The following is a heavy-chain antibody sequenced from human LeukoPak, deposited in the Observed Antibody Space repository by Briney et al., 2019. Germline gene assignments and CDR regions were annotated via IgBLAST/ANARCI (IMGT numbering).Heavy chain of an antibody. V-gene: IGHV3-30*02. CDR3: AKDPGPIVVVPLYYFDY. D-gene: IGHD2-2*01. Sequence: GGSLRLSCAASGFTFSSYGMHWVRQAPGKGLEWVAFIRYDGSNKYYADSVKGRFTISRDNSKNTLYLQMNSLRAEDTAVYYCAKDPGPIVVVPLYYFDYWGQGTLVTVSS. CDR2: IRYDGSNK. CDR1: GFTFSSYG. J-gene: IGHJ4*02.